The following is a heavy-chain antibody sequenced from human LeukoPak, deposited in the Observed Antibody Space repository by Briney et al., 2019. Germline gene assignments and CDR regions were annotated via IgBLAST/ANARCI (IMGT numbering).Heavy chain of an antibody. CDR3: AREASGNYHVFDS. CDR2: VTNSGRST. Sequence: GGSLRLSCEASGFSFSSYFMIWIREAPGKGREWVSYVTNSGRSTNYADAVKGRFTISRDNAKKSVYLEMTDLRAGDTAVYYCAREASGNYHVFDSWGQGTLVTVSS. V-gene: IGHV3-11*01. D-gene: IGHD1-26*01. J-gene: IGHJ4*02. CDR1: GFSFSSYF.